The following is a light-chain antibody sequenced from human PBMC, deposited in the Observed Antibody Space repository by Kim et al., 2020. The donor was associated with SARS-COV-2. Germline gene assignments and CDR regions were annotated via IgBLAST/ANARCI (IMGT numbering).Light chain of an antibody. CDR1: SLRSYY. CDR3: NSRDSNDNVV. Sequence: VAVGPTVSITCQGDSLRSYYATWYQQKPGQAPIVVIYGKNNRPSGIPDRFSGSSSGNTASLTITGTQAGDEADYYCNSRDSNDNVVFGGGTKLTVL. J-gene: IGLJ2*01. CDR2: GKN. V-gene: IGLV3-19*01.